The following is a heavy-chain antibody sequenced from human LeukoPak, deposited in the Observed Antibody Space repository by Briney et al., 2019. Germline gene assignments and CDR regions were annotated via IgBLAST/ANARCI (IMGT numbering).Heavy chain of an antibody. Sequence: SVKVSRKASGGTFSSYAISWVRQAPGQGLEWMGGIIPIFGTANYAQKFQGRVTITTDESTSTAYMELSSLRSEDTAVYYCARVYYDSSGYYSGGVDYWGQGTLVTVSS. J-gene: IGHJ4*02. V-gene: IGHV1-69*05. D-gene: IGHD3-22*01. CDR2: IIPIFGTA. CDR3: ARVYYDSSGYYSGGVDY. CDR1: GGTFSSYA.